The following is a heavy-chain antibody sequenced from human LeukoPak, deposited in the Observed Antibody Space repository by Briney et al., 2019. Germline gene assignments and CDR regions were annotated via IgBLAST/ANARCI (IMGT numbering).Heavy chain of an antibody. CDR2: ISSSGGTI. CDR3: ARGWRWIDY. CDR1: GFTFSSYE. J-gene: IGHJ4*02. Sequence: PGGSLRLSCAASGFTFSSYEMNWVRQAPGKGLEWVSYISSSGGTIYYADSVRGRFTISRDNAKNSLYLQMNSLRAEDTAVYYCARGWRWIDYWGQGTLVTVSS. V-gene: IGHV3-48*03. D-gene: IGHD4-23*01.